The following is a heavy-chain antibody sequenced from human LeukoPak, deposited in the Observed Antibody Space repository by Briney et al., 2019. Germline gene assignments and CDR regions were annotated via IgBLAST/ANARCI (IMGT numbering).Heavy chain of an antibody. Sequence: GGSRRLSCTASGFSFSGYSMNWVRQAPGKGREWVAFIRYDGSNKYYADSVKGRFTISRDNSKNTLYLQMNSLRAEDTAVYYCATHYSGWYVAINAFDIWGQGTMVTVSS. J-gene: IGHJ3*02. CDR1: GFSFSGYS. CDR2: IRYDGSNK. D-gene: IGHD6-19*01. V-gene: IGHV3-30*02. CDR3: ATHYSGWYVAINAFDI.